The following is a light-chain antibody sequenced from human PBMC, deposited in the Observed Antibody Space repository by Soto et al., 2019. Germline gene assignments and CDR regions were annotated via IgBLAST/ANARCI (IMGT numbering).Light chain of an antibody. V-gene: IGKV1-27*01. Sequence: IQMTQSPSTLSASVGDRVTITCRASQAISNFLAWYQQKPGKVPKLLMYGASTLPSGVPSRFSGSGSGTDFTLTISSLQTEDVATYYCQNYHGAPWTFGQGTKVDIK. CDR3: QNYHGAPWT. CDR2: GAS. J-gene: IGKJ1*01. CDR1: QAISNF.